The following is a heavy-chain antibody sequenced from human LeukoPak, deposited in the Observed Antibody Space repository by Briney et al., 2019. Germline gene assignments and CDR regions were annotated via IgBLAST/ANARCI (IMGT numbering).Heavy chain of an antibody. CDR1: GFTFDDYA. D-gene: IGHD2-8*02. CDR3: AKGGGVAPFLLNWFDP. V-gene: IGHV3-9*01. J-gene: IGHJ5*02. Sequence: GRSLRLSCAASGFTFDDYAMHWVRQAPGKGLEWASGISWNSGSIGYADSVKGRFTISRDNAKNSLYLQMNSLRAEDTALYYCAKGGGVAPFLLNWFDPWGQGTLVTVSS. CDR2: ISWNSGSI.